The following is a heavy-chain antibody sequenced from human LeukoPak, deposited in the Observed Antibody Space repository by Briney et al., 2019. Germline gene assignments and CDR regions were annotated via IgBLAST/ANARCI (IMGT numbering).Heavy chain of an antibody. D-gene: IGHD2-21*02. J-gene: IGHJ4*02. V-gene: IGHV3-23*01. CDR3: AREPPPPAYCGGDCYSLSFHFDY. Sequence: PGGSLRLSCAASGFTFSSYAMSWVRQAPGKGLEWVSAISGSGGSTYYADSVKGRFTISRDNSKNTLYLQMNSLRAEDTAVYYCAREPPPPAYCGGDCYSLSFHFDYWGQGTLVTVSS. CDR2: ISGSGGST. CDR1: GFTFSSYA.